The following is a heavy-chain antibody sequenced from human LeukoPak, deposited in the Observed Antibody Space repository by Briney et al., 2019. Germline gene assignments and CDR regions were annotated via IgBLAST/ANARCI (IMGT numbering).Heavy chain of an antibody. CDR1: GGSISSSYYY. Sequence: PSETLSLTCTVSGGSISSSYYYWGWIRQPPGKGLEWIGSIYYSGSTYYNPSLKSRVTISVDTSKNQFSLKLRSVTAADTAVYYCAREEEVVVTHWFDPWGQGTLVTVSS. D-gene: IGHD2-15*01. CDR2: IYYSGST. V-gene: IGHV4-39*02. CDR3: AREEEVVVTHWFDP. J-gene: IGHJ5*02.